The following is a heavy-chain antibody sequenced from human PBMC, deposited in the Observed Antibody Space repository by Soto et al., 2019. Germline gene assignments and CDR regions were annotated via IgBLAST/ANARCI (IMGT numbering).Heavy chain of an antibody. CDR3: AKGRASDCPGCTQDY. V-gene: IGHV3-23*01. CDR2: VSGSGDST. J-gene: IGHJ4*02. Sequence: EVQLLESGGGLAQPGGSLRLSCAASAFTFSSYAMSWVRQAPGKGLEWVSAVSGSGDSTYYADSVKGRFTISRDNSTXPLYRQRNSLRAEDTAVYYCAKGRASDCPGCTQDYWGQGTLVTVSS. CDR1: AFTFSSYA. D-gene: IGHD2-21*02.